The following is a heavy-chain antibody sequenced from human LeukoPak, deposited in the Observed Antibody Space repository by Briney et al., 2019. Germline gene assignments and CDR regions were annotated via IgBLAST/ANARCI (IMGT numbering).Heavy chain of an antibody. CDR2: ISGSGGST. J-gene: IGHJ4*02. Sequence: GGSLRLSCAASGFTFSSYAMSWVRQAPGKGLEWVSAISGSGGSTYYADSVKGRFTISRDNSKNTLYLQMSSLRAEDTAVYYCAKGYSGYDSFDYWGQGTLVTVSS. V-gene: IGHV3-23*01. D-gene: IGHD5-12*01. CDR1: GFTFSSYA. CDR3: AKGYSGYDSFDY.